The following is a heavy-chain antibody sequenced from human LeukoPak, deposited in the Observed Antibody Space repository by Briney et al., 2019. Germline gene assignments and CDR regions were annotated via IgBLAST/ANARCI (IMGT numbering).Heavy chain of an antibody. V-gene: IGHV4-34*01. D-gene: IGHD2-15*01. CDR1: GGSFSGYY. J-gene: IGHJ6*03. CDR3: ARVRAVVVVAAGWIYYYYYMDV. CDR2: INHSGST. Sequence: SETLSLTCAVYGGSFSGYYWSWVRQPPGKGLKWIGEINHSGSTNYNPSLKSRVTISVDTSKNQFSLKLSSVTAADTAVYYCARVRAVVVVAAGWIYYYYYMDVWGKGTTVTVSS.